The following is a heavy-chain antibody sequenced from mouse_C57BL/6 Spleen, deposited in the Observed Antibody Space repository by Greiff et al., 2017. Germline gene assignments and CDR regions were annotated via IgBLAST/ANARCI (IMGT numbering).Heavy chain of an antibody. CDR2: ISSGSGTI. V-gene: IGHV5-17*01. CDR3: ARPGDFYFDY. J-gene: IGHJ2*01. D-gene: IGHD3-3*01. CDR1: GFTFSDYG. Sequence: EVKLMESGGGLVKPGGSLKLSCAASGFTFSDYGMHWVRQAPEKGLEWVAYISSGSGTIYYADTVKGRFTISRDNAKNTLFLQMTSLRSEDTAMYYCARPGDFYFDYWGQGTTLTVSS.